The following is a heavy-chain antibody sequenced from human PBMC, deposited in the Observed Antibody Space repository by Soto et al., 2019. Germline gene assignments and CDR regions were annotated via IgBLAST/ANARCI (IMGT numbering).Heavy chain of an antibody. CDR2: INACNGNT. Sequence: VKVSCKASGYTFTSYYMHWVRQAPGQGLEWMGRINACNGNTNYAQKFQGRVTMTTDTSTSTAYMELRSLRSDDTAVYYCARPNSGYDYHYWGQGTLVTVSS. CDR1: GYTFTSYY. V-gene: IGHV1-18*04. J-gene: IGHJ4*02. CDR3: ARPNSGYDYHY. D-gene: IGHD5-12*01.